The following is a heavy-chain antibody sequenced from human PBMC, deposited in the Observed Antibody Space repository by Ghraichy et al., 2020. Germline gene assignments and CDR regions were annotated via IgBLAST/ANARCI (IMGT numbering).Heavy chain of an antibody. J-gene: IGHJ4*02. CDR1: GFTFGSFS. CDR2: ISAGSGTI. Sequence: GGSLRLSCAASGFTFGSFSMNWVRQAPGKGLEWVSYISAGSGTIYYAASVKGRFTIFRDNVRNSLYLQMNSLRDEDTAVYFCARSWESGWSSYYFDSWGQGTLVTVSS. CDR3: ARSWESGWSSYYFDS. V-gene: IGHV3-48*02. D-gene: IGHD6-19*01.